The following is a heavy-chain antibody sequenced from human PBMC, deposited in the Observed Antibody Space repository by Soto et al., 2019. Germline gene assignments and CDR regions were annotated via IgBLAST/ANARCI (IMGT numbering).Heavy chain of an antibody. CDR2: IFYSGST. J-gene: IGHJ6*02. CDR3: ARHLTYCSAGSCYSDFPYYGMDV. V-gene: IGHV4-39*01. D-gene: IGHD2-15*01. CDR1: GGSISSSSYY. Sequence: SETLSLTCTVSGGSISSSSYYWGWIRRPPGKGLEWIGSIFYSGSTYYNPSLKSRVTISVDTSKNQFSLKLSSVTAADTAVYYCARHLTYCSAGSCYSDFPYYGMDVWGQGTTVTVSS.